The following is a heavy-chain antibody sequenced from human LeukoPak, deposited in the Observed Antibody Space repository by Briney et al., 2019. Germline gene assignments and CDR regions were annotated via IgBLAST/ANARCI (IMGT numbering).Heavy chain of an antibody. J-gene: IGHJ4*02. V-gene: IGHV2-5*02. CDR3: AHRKLGHYDIFPD. D-gene: IGHD3-9*01. CDR2: IYWDDDK. Sequence: SGPTLLHPTPTLTLTFTFSGFSLSTRGEGVVWIRQPPVKALEGLALIYWDDDKRYSPSLKSRLSITGDTSKNQVVLTMTDMDPADTATYFCAHRKLGHYDIFPDWGQGTLVTVSS. CDR1: GFSLSTRGEG.